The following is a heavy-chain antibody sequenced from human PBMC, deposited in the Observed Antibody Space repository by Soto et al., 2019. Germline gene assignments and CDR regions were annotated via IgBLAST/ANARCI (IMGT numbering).Heavy chain of an antibody. CDR1: GYTFISYG. Sequence: QVQLVQSGAEVKKPGASVKVSCKASGYTFISYGISWVRQAPGQGLEWMGWINAFNGNTNYAQKLPGRVTMTRDTSTSTAYMELRSLRSDDTAVYYCARDPVAGTYFDYWGQGTLVTVSS. V-gene: IGHV1-18*01. CDR2: INAFNGNT. D-gene: IGHD6-19*01. CDR3: ARDPVAGTYFDY. J-gene: IGHJ4*02.